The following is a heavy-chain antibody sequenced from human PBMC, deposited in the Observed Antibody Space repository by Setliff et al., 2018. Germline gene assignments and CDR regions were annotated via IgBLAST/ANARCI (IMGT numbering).Heavy chain of an antibody. CDR3: ARGLNTESWTPLY. CDR2: IYTKGGS. D-gene: IGHD2-15*01. V-gene: IGHV4-4*08. CDR1: GGSMTDFF. Sequence: SETLSLTCSVAGGSMTDFFWHWFRRPQGKGLECIGNIYTKGGSNYSPSLKSRVTMSVDRSRNQFSLPLSSVSAADMAVYYCARGLNTESWTPLYWSPGTLVTVFS. J-gene: IGHJ4*02.